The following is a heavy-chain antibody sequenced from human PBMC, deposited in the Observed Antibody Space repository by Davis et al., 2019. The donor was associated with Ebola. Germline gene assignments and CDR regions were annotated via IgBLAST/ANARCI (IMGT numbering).Heavy chain of an antibody. D-gene: IGHD3-9*01. V-gene: IGHV4-34*01. CDR2: INHSGST. CDR3: ARGDWLRDAFDI. Sequence: GSLRLSCAAYGWPFSGYYWSWFRQPPGKGLEWIGEINHSGSTNYNPSLKSRVTISVDTSKNQFSLKLSSVTAADTAVYYCARGDWLRDAFDIWGQGTMVTVSS. J-gene: IGHJ3*02. CDR1: GWPFSGYY.